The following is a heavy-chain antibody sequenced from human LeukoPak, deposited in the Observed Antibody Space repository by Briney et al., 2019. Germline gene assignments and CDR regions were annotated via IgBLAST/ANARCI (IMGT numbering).Heavy chain of an antibody. V-gene: IGHV1-24*01. Sequence: ASVKLSXKVSGYTLTELSMHWVRQAPGKGLEWVGGFDPEDGETIYAQKFKGRVTMTEDTSTDTAYMELSSLRSEDTAVYYCATFYGGEGVVDHHDAFDIWGQGTMVTVSS. J-gene: IGHJ3*02. CDR2: FDPEDGET. CDR1: GYTLTELS. D-gene: IGHD4-23*01. CDR3: ATFYGGEGVVDHHDAFDI.